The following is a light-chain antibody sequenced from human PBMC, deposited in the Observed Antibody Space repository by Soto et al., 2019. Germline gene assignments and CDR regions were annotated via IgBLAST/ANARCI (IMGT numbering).Light chain of an antibody. CDR3: QSYDSSLSGYV. CDR1: SSNIGAGYD. V-gene: IGLV1-40*01. Sequence: QSVLTQPPSVSGAPGQRVTISCTGSSSNIGAGYDVHWYQQLPGTAPKLLIYSNSNRPSGVPDRFSGSKSGTSASLAITGLQAEDVANYYCQSYDSSLSGYVFGTGTKVTVL. CDR2: SNS. J-gene: IGLJ1*01.